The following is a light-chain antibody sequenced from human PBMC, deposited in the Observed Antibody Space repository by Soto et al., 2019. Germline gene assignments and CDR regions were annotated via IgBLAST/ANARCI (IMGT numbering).Light chain of an antibody. V-gene: IGLV2-14*01. Sequence: QSALTQPASVSGSPGQSITISCTGTSSDVGGYNYVSWYQRHPGKAPKLMIYDVSNRPSGVSNRFSGSKSGNTASLTISGLQAEDEADYYCSSYTSSSTLYVFGIGTKLTVL. CDR3: SSYTSSSTLYV. J-gene: IGLJ1*01. CDR2: DVS. CDR1: SSDVGGYNY.